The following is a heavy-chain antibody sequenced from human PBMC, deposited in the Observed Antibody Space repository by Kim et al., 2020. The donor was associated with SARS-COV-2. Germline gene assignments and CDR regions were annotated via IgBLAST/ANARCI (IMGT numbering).Heavy chain of an antibody. Sequence: GGSLRLSCAASGFTFSSYAMHWVRQAPGKGLEWVAVISYDGSNKYYADSVKGRFTISRDNSKNTLYLQMNSLRAEDTAVYYCVRDSAYRSSCTDRYGMDV. J-gene: IGHJ6*01. V-gene: IGHV3-30*04. D-gene: IGHD6-13*01. CDR2: ISYDGSNK. CDR3: VRDSAYRSSCTDRYGMDV. CDR1: GFTFSSYA.